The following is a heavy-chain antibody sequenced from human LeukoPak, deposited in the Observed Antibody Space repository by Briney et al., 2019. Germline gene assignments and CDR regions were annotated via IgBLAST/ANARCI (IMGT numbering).Heavy chain of an antibody. CDR1: GSVVSNTY. V-gene: IGHV3-53*01. Sequence: PGGSLRLSCAASGSVVSNTYMNWVRQAPGKGLEWVSVIYSGGSTYYADSVKGRFTISRDNSKNTLYLQMNSLRAEDTAVYYCARDGSTGAFDIWGQGTMVTVSS. CDR2: IYSGGST. J-gene: IGHJ3*02. D-gene: IGHD1-26*01. CDR3: ARDGSTGAFDI.